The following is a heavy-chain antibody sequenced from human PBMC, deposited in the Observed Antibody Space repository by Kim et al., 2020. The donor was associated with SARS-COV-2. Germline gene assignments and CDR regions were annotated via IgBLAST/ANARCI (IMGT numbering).Heavy chain of an antibody. J-gene: IGHJ6*02. V-gene: IGHV3-7*01. Sequence: GGSLRLSCAASGFTFSSYWMTWVRQTAEKGLEWVATIKQDGSEKQYVDSVRGRFTISRDNDKNSLYLQMNSLRAEDTAMYYCARLGYSSSSYFGMDVWGQGTTVTVSS. D-gene: IGHD6-6*01. CDR3: ARLGYSSSSYFGMDV. CDR1: GFTFSSYW. CDR2: IKQDGSEK.